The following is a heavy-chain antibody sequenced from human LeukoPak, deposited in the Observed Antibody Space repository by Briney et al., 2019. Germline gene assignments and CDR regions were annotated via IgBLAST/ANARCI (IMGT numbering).Heavy chain of an antibody. D-gene: IGHD4-11*01. CDR3: ARHVDGTTYDY. V-gene: IGHV4-59*08. CDR2: IYYSGNT. CDR1: GGSIGSYY. Sequence: SETLSLTCTDSGGSIGSYYWSWIRQPPGKGLEWIASIYYSGNTNYNPSLKSRVIMSVDTSKNQHSLKLTSVTAADTAVYYCARHVDGTTYDYWGQGTLVTVSS. J-gene: IGHJ4*02.